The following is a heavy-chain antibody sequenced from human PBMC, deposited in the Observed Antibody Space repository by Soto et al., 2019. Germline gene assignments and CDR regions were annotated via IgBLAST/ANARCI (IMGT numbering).Heavy chain of an antibody. CDR1: GGTFSSYA. CDR2: IIPIFGTA. J-gene: IGHJ4*02. CDR3: ASGATPDLSPPSYFDY. Sequence: QVQLVQSGAEVKKPGSSVKVSCKASGGTFSSYAISWVRQAPGQGLEWMGGIIPIFGTANYAQKFQGRVTITXXEXTXXAYMELSSLRSEDTAVYYCASGATPDLSPPSYFDYWGQGTLVTVSS. V-gene: IGHV1-69*05. D-gene: IGHD1-26*01.